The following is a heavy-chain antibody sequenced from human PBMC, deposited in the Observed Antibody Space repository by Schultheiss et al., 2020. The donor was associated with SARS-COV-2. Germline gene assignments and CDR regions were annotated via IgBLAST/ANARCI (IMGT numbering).Heavy chain of an antibody. CDR3: ARVPGGDYGPYYSNMDD. V-gene: IGHV4-59*01. Sequence: SETLSLTCTVTGGSISSYYWSWIRQPPGKGLEWIGYIYYSGSTNYNPSLKSRVTISVDTSKNQFSLKLSSVTAADTAVYYCARVPGGDYGPYYSNMDDWGPGATVSLSS. CDR2: IYYSGST. CDR1: GGSISSYY. J-gene: IGHJ6*02. D-gene: IGHD4-17*01.